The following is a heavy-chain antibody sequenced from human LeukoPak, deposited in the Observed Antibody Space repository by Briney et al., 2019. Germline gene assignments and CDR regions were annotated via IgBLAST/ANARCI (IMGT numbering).Heavy chain of an antibody. D-gene: IGHD6-19*01. CDR2: ISGDGGST. CDR1: GFTFTSYT. V-gene: IGHV3-43*02. Sequence: GGSLRLSCAASGFTFTSYTMNWVRQAPGKGLEWVSLISGDGGSTFYADSVRGRFTISRDNTRKSLSLQMSSLRSEDTALYYCARESETSGWYDYWGQGTLVTVSS. J-gene: IGHJ4*02. CDR3: ARESETSGWYDY.